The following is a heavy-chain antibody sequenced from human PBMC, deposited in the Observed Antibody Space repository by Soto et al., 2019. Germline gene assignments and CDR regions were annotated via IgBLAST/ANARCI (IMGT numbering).Heavy chain of an antibody. J-gene: IGHJ4*02. CDR1: GFTFSTYG. Sequence: QVQLVESGGGVVQPGRSLRLSCAASGFTFSTYGMHWVRQAPGKGLEWVAAIWYDGSDKYYADSVKGRFTISRDTSKNTLYLQMNNLRVEDTAVYYCASDREGTANALTFDYWGQGALVTVSS. V-gene: IGHV3-33*01. D-gene: IGHD2-8*02. CDR3: ASDREGTANALTFDY. CDR2: IWYDGSDK.